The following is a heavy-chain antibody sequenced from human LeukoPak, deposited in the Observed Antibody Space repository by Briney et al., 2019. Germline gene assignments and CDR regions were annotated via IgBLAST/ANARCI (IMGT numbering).Heavy chain of an antibody. D-gene: IGHD3-22*01. V-gene: IGHV3-23*01. Sequence: GGSLRLSCAASGFTFSSYAMSWVRQAPGKGLEWVSAISGSGGSTYYADSVKGRFTISRDNSKNTLYLQMNSLRAEDTAVYYCAKTVYDSNSYYYDFDYWGQGTLVIVSS. CDR3: AKTVYDSNSYYYDFDY. J-gene: IGHJ4*02. CDR2: ISGSGGST. CDR1: GFTFSSYA.